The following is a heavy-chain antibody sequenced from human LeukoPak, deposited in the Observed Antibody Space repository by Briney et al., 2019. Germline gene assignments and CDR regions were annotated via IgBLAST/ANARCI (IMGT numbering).Heavy chain of an antibody. CDR1: GFTFTPYA. CDR2: ISDSGAST. D-gene: IGHD5-12*01. CDR3: AKSHSVGYRGYFDY. Sequence: GGSLRLSCAASGFTFTPYAMSWVRQAPGKGLEWVSTISDSGASTYYADSVKGRFTISRDNSKNTLYLQMNSLRAEDTAVYYCAKSHSVGYRGYFDYWGQGTLVTVSS. V-gene: IGHV3-23*01. J-gene: IGHJ4*02.